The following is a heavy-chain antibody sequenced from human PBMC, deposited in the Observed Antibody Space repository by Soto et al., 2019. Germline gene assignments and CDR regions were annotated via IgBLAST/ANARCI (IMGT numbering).Heavy chain of an antibody. V-gene: IGHV3-23*01. J-gene: IGHJ5*02. Sequence: GGSLRLSCAASGFTFSSYAMSWVRQAPGKGLEWVSAISGSGGSTYYADSVKGRFTISRDNSKNTLYLQMNSLRAEDTAVYYCAKDKLTDSVVVPAGWFDPWGQGTLVTVSS. CDR2: ISGSGGST. D-gene: IGHD2-2*01. CDR3: AKDKLTDSVVVPAGWFDP. CDR1: GFTFSSYA.